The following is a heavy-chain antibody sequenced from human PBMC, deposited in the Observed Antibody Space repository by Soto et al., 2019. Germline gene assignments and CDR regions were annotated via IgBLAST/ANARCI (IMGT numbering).Heavy chain of an antibody. J-gene: IGHJ5*02. Sequence: GGSLRLSCAASGFTFSSYGMHWVRQAPGKGLEWVAVIWYDGSNKYYADSVKGRFTISRDNSKNTLYLQMNSLRAEDTAVYYCARDSRWCSSTSCYLDNWFDPWGQGTLVTVSS. CDR3: ARDSRWCSSTSCYLDNWFDP. D-gene: IGHD2-2*01. V-gene: IGHV3-33*01. CDR1: GFTFSSYG. CDR2: IWYDGSNK.